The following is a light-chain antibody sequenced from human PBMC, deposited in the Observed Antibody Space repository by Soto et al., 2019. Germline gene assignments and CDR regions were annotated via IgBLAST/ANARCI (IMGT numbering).Light chain of an antibody. CDR3: HQYDSLPLT. V-gene: IGKV3-20*01. Sequence: EIVLTQSPGTLSLSPGARATLSCRASQSVASNYLGWYQQKPGQAPRVLIFDASIRATGIPDRFSASGSGSDFTLTISRLEPDDFAVYYCHQYDSLPLTFGGGTKVDIK. J-gene: IGKJ4*01. CDR1: QSVASNY. CDR2: DAS.